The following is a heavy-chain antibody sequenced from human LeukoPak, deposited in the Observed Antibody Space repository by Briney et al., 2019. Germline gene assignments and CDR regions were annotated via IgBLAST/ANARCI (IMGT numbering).Heavy chain of an antibody. D-gene: IGHD6-19*01. J-gene: IGHJ3*02. CDR3: ARPYSSAWYGAFHI. Sequence: SETLSLTCTVSDGSISSYYWSWIRQPPGKGLEWIGYFYYSGSIKYNPSLKSRVTISVNTSNNQFSLKLSSVTAADTAVYYCARPYSSAWYGAFHIWGQGTKVTVSS. V-gene: IGHV4-59*08. CDR2: FYYSGSI. CDR1: DGSISSYY.